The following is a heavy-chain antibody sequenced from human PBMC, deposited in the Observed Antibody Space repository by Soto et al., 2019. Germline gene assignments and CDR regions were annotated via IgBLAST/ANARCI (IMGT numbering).Heavy chain of an antibody. D-gene: IGHD2-21*02. V-gene: IGHV3-33*01. CDR2: IWYDGSNK. Sequence: GGSLRLSCAASGFTFSSYGMHWVRQAPGKGLEWVAVIWYDGSNKYYADSVKGRFTISRDKSKNTLYLQMNSLRAEDTAVYYCAREDLAYCGGDCSRAFDIWGQGTMVTVSS. CDR3: AREDLAYCGGDCSRAFDI. CDR1: GFTFSSYG. J-gene: IGHJ3*02.